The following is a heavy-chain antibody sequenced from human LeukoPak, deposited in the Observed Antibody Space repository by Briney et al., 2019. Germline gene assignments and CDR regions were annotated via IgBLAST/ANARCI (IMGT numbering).Heavy chain of an antibody. CDR2: IYYSGST. Sequence: SETLSLTCTVSGGSISSYYWSWIRQPPGKGLEWIGYIYYSGSTNYNPSLKSRVTISVDTSKNQSSLKLSSVTAADTAVYYRARDQKDAFDIWGQGTMVTVSS. V-gene: IGHV4-59*01. CDR1: GGSISSYY. CDR3: ARDQKDAFDI. J-gene: IGHJ3*02.